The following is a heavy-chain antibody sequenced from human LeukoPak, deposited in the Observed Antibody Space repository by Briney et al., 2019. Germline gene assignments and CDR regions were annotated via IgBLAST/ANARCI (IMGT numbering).Heavy chain of an antibody. J-gene: IGHJ3*02. CDR3: AKDRGYSGSYGAFDI. CDR1: GFTFSNYG. Sequence: GGSLRLSCAASGFTFSNYGMHWVRQAPGKGLEWVSGISLSGGSTYYADSVKGRFTISRDNSKNTLYLQMNSLRVEDTAVYYCAKDRGYSGSYGAFDIWGQGTMVTVSS. D-gene: IGHD1-26*01. CDR2: ISLSGGST. V-gene: IGHV3-23*01.